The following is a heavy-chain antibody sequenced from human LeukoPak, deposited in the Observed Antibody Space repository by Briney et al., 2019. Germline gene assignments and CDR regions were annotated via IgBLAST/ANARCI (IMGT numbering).Heavy chain of an antibody. CDR2: INPNSGGT. Sequence: GASVKVSCKASGYTFTGYYMYWVRQAPGQGLEWMGWINPNSGGTNYAQKFQGRVTMTRDTSISTAYMELSRLRSDDTAVYYCARVYYYYYYMDVWGKGTTVTVSS. V-gene: IGHV1-2*02. CDR3: ARVYYYYYYMDV. CDR1: GYTFTGYY. J-gene: IGHJ6*03.